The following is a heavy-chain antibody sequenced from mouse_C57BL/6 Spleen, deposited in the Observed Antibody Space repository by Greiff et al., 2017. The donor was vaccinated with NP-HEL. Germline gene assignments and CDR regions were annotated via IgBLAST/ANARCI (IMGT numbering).Heavy chain of an antibody. D-gene: IGHD1-1*01. CDR3: ARVSPITTVVATNYFDY. CDR1: GFTFSDYY. V-gene: IGHV5-16*01. CDR2: INYDGSST. Sequence: DVQLVESEGGLVQPGSSMKLSCTASGFTFSDYYMAWVRQVPEKGLEWVANINYDGSSTYYLDSLKSRFIISRDNAKNILYLQMSSLKSEDTATYYCARVSPITTVVATNYFDYWGQGTTLTVSS. J-gene: IGHJ2*01.